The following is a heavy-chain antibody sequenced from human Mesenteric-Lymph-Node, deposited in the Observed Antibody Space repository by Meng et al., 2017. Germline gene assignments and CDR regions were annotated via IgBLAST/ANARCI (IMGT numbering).Heavy chain of an antibody. CDR1: GGSISSGGYY. J-gene: IGHJ4*02. V-gene: IGHV4-61*08. CDR3: ARGAHGNYYDSSGYYFFDY. Sequence: SETLSLTCTVSGGSISSGGYYWSWIRQHPGKGLEWIGYIYYSGSTYYNPSLKSRVTISVDTSKNQFSLKLSSVTAADTAVYYCARGAHGNYYDSSGYYFFDYWGQGTLVTVSS. D-gene: IGHD3-22*01. CDR2: IYYSGST.